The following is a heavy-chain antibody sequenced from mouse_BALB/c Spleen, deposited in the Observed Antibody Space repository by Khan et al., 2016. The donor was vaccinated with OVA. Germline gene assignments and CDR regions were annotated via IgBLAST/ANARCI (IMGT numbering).Heavy chain of an antibody. CDR2: ISYSGST. V-gene: IGHV3-2*02. CDR1: GYSITSGYG. CDR3: ARTARIKY. J-gene: IGHJ2*01. Sequence: EVQLQESGPGLVKPSQSLSLTCTVTGYSITSGYGWNWIRQFPGNKLEWMGYISYSGSTHYNPSLKSRISVTRDTSKNQFFLQLNSVTTEDTATYYCARTARIKYWGQGTTLTVSS. D-gene: IGHD1-2*01.